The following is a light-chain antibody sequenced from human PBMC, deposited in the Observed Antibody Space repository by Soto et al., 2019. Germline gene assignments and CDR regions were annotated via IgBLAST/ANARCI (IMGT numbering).Light chain of an antibody. V-gene: IGKV3-20*01. J-gene: IGKJ1*01. CDR1: LSLINTF. CDR2: DAS. CDR3: QQYGASPWT. Sequence: EIVLTQSPGTLSVSPGERATLSCRASLSLINTFLAWYQQKPGQAPRLLIFDASSRASGIPDRFSGSGSGTDSILTINILEPEDVAEYYFQQYGASPWTFGNGTKVAIK.